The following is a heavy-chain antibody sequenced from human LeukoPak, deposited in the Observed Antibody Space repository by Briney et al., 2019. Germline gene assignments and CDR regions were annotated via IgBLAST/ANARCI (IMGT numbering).Heavy chain of an antibody. D-gene: IGHD2-15*01. CDR3: TRVSGYCSGGSCYSVDY. CDR1: GFTFGDYA. CDR2: IRSKAYGGTT. Sequence: GGSLRLSCTASGFTFGDYAMSWVRQAPGQGLEWVGFIRSKAYGGTTEYAASVKGRFTISRDDSKSIAYLQMNSLKTEDTAVYYCTRVSGYCSGGSCYSVDYWGQGTLVTVSS. J-gene: IGHJ4*02. V-gene: IGHV3-49*04.